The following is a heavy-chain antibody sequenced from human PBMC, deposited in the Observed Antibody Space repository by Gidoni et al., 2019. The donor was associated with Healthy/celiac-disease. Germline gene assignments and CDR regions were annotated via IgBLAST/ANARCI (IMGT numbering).Heavy chain of an antibody. Sequence: QVQLQESGPGLVKPSETLSLTCTVSGGSISSYYWSWIRQPAGKGLEWIGRIYTSGSTNYNPSLKSRVTMSVDTSKNQFSLKLSSVTAADTAVYYCARDFYDSSGYYYAPFDYWGQGTLVTVSS. CDR2: IYTSGST. V-gene: IGHV4-4*07. J-gene: IGHJ4*02. CDR3: ARDFYDSSGYYYAPFDY. CDR1: GGSISSYY. D-gene: IGHD3-22*01.